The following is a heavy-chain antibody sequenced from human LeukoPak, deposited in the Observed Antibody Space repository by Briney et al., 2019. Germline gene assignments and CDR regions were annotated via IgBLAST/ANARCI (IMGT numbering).Heavy chain of an antibody. Sequence: ASVKVSCKASGYTFTSYDINWVRQATGQGLEWMGWMNPNSGNTGYAQKFQGRVTMTEDTSTDTAYMELSSLRSEDTAVYYCAVFLQDSDYSWFDPWGQGTLVTVSS. CDR2: MNPNSGNT. V-gene: IGHV1-8*01. D-gene: IGHD4-11*01. CDR1: GYTFTSYD. J-gene: IGHJ5*02. CDR3: AVFLQDSDYSWFDP.